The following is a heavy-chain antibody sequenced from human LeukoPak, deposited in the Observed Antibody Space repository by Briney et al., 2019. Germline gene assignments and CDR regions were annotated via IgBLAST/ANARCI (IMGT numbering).Heavy chain of an antibody. CDR1: GYSISSGYY. Sequence: PSETLSLTCTVSGYSISSGYYWGWIRQPPGKGLEWIGSSYYSWSTYYNPSLKSRVTISVDTSKNQFSLKLSSVTAADTAVYYCARVLIRRRVTGLNWFDPWGQGTLVTVSS. CDR2: SYYSWST. D-gene: IGHD4-17*01. J-gene: IGHJ5*02. V-gene: IGHV4-38-2*02. CDR3: ARVLIRRRVTGLNWFDP.